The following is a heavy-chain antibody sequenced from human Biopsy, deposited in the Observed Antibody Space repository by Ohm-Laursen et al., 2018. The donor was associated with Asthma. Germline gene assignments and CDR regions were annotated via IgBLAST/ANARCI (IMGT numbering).Heavy chain of an antibody. Sequence: SLRLSCTASGFTFSNYGMHWVRQAPGKGLEWVAVISYDGSNKYYADSVKGRFTISRDNSKNTLYLQMNSLRAEDTAVYYCAREGGDYLSGYYYYYGMDVWGQGTTVTVSS. V-gene: IGHV3-30*03. CDR1: GFTFSNYG. CDR2: ISYDGSNK. J-gene: IGHJ6*02. D-gene: IGHD4-17*01. CDR3: AREGGDYLSGYYYYYGMDV.